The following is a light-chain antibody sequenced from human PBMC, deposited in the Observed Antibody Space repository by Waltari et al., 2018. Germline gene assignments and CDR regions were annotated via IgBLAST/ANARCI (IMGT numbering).Light chain of an antibody. Sequence: QSALTQPASVSGSPGQSITVSCTETSSDVGSYNLFSWYQQHPGKTPKLLIFEVTQLPSGILIRFFGYKACNTASLTVYGLQAEDGADYYCSSYAGNRSVVFGGGTKLTVL. CDR1: SSDVGSYNL. CDR2: EVT. CDR3: SSYAGNRSVV. V-gene: IGLV2-23*02. J-gene: IGLJ2*01.